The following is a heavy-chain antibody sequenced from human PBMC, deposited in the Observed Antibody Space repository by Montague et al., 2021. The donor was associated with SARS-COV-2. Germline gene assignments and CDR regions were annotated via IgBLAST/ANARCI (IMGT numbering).Heavy chain of an antibody. J-gene: IGHJ4*02. CDR2: TYYRSKWYN. Sequence: CAISGDSVSRDSAAWNWIRQSPSRGLEWLGRTYYRSKWYNDYAXXXKXXXTINPDTSKNQFSLQLNSVTAEDTAVYYCARELRRIIMIVDIRGFDYWGQGTLVTVSS. CDR1: GDSVSRDSAA. CDR3: ARELRRIIMIVDIRGFDY. V-gene: IGHV6-1*01. D-gene: IGHD3-22*01.